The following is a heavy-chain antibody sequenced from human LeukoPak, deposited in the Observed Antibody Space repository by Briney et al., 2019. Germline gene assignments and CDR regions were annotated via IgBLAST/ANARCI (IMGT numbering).Heavy chain of an antibody. V-gene: IGHV3-11*01. Sequence: GGSLRLSCAASGFTFSDYYMSWIRQAPGKGLEWVSYISSSGSTIYYADSVKGRFTISRDNSKNTLYLQMNSLRAEDTAVYYCAKAMKRWRDAFDIWGQGTMVTVSS. J-gene: IGHJ3*02. CDR2: ISSSGSTI. CDR3: AKAMKRWRDAFDI. D-gene: IGHD4-23*01. CDR1: GFTFSDYY.